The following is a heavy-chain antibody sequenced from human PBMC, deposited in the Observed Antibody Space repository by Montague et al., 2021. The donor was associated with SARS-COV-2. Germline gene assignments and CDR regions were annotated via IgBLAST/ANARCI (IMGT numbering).Heavy chain of an antibody. J-gene: IGHJ3*01. CDR3: GRGLVGFAGHWL. V-gene: IGHV4-61*02. CDR1: GDSTNSGSYY. Sequence: TLSLTCTVSGDSTNSGSYYWSWLRQPAGKGLEWIGRVYRSGDTNYHPSLESRISISIDTSKNQISLRLTSVTAADTGVYYCGRGLVGFAGHWLWGHGTMVTAS. D-gene: IGHD1-26*01. CDR2: VYRSGDT.